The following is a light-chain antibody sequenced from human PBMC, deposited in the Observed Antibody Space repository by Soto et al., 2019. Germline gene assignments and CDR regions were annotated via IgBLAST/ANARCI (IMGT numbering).Light chain of an antibody. CDR3: QQYDSLPIN. CDR2: DAS. Sequence: DIQMTQSPSSLSTSVGDRVTITCQASQDINNYLYWYQQKPGKAPKLLIYDASTLETGVPSRFSGSRSGTHFTLTISSLQPEDIATYYCQQYDSLPINCGQGTRREIK. CDR1: QDINNY. V-gene: IGKV1-33*01. J-gene: IGKJ5*01.